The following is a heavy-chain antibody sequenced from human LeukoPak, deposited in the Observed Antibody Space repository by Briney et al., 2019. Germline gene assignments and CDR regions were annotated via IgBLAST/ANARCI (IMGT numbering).Heavy chain of an antibody. Sequence: GGSLRLSCAASGFTFSSYWMSWVRQAPGKVLEWVANIKKDGSEKYYVDSVKGRFTISRDNAKTSLYLQMNSLRAEDTAVYYCARYLSGIAGYTYGRGIDYWGQGTLVTVSS. V-gene: IGHV3-7*01. J-gene: IGHJ4*02. D-gene: IGHD5-18*01. CDR1: GFTFSSYW. CDR3: ARYLSGIAGYTYGRGIDY. CDR2: IKKDGSEK.